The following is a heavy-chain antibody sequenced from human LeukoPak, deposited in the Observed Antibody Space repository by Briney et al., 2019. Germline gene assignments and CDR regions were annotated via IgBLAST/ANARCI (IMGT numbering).Heavy chain of an antibody. J-gene: IGHJ1*01. CDR1: GFTFSSYA. Sequence: GGSLRLSCAASGFTFSSYAMSWVRQAPGKGLEWVSAISGSGGSTYYADSVKGRFTISRDNSKNTLYLQMNSRRAEDTAVYYCAKDPFGIVVVLFQHWGQGTLVTVSS. CDR3: AKDPFGIVVVLFQH. V-gene: IGHV3-23*01. D-gene: IGHD3-22*01. CDR2: ISGSGGST.